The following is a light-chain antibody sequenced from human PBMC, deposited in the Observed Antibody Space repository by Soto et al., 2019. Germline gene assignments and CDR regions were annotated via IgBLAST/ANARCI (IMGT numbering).Light chain of an antibody. Sequence: DIQLTQSPSSLSASVGDRIPITCRASQDISNYLAWYQQKPGKLPHLLIYTASTLQSGVPSRFSGSGSGKHFTLTISSLQPEDVATYYCQKYNSALTFGQGTRREI. CDR2: TAS. CDR1: QDISNY. CDR3: QKYNSALT. J-gene: IGKJ5*01. V-gene: IGKV1-27*01.